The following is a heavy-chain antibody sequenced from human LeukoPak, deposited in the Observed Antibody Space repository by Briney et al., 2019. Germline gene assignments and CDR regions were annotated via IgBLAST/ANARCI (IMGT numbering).Heavy chain of an antibody. V-gene: IGHV4-59*01. Sequence: PSETLSLTCTVSGGSMRTYYWSWIRQSPGKTLEWIGFIYYSGSTNYNPSLMSRVTISVDTSKNQFSLKLSSVTAADTAVYYCARVPYDILTGYMSPFFDYWGQGALVTVSS. CDR2: IYYSGST. CDR3: ARVPYDILTGYMSPFFDY. D-gene: IGHD3-9*01. CDR1: GGSMRTYY. J-gene: IGHJ4*02.